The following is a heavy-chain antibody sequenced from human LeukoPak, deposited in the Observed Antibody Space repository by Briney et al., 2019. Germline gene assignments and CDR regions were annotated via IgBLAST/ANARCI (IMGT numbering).Heavy chain of an antibody. CDR2: IWYDASNK. CDR3: AKESGELGMRYFDY. V-gene: IGHV3-33*06. Sequence: AGGSLRLSCAASGFTFSNYGMHWVRQAPGKGLEWVAVIWYDASNKYYVDSVKGRFTISRDNSKNTVYLQMNSLRAEDTAVYYCAKESGELGMRYFDYWGQGTLVTVSS. J-gene: IGHJ4*02. CDR1: GFTFSNYG. D-gene: IGHD1-26*01.